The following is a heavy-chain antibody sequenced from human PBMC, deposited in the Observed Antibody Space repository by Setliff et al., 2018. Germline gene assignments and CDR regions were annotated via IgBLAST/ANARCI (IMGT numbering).Heavy chain of an antibody. Sequence: PGGSLRLSCATSGFSFSDHSMDGVRQAPGKGLEWVGRTRNKVSSYITKYADSVRGRFTISRDNSKNTIYLQMNSLRAEDTAKYYCAKDPNGDFVGAFDSWGRGTLVTVSS. CDR1: GFSFSDHS. CDR3: AKDPNGDFVGAFDS. CDR2: TRNKVSSYIT. V-gene: IGHV3-72*01. J-gene: IGHJ5*01. D-gene: IGHD2-21*02.